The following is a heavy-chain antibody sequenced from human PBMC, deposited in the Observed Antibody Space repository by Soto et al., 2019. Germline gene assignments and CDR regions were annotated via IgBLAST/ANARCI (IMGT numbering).Heavy chain of an antibody. Sequence: SVKVSCKASGGTFSSYAISWVRQAPGQGLEWMGGIIPIFGTANYAQKFQGRVTITADESTSTAYMELSSLRSEDTAVYYCARGCYYDSSGYHCFYYWGRGTLVTVSS. D-gene: IGHD3-22*01. CDR1: GGTFSSYA. CDR2: IIPIFGTA. V-gene: IGHV1-69*13. J-gene: IGHJ4*03. CDR3: ARGCYYDSSGYHCFYY.